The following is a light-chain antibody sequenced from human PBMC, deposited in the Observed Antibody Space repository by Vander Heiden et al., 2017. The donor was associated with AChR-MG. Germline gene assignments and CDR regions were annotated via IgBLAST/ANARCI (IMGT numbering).Light chain of an antibody. CDR2: GAS. CDR3: QQYRSSPLVT. CDR1: HSVSSSY. J-gene: IGKJ5*01. V-gene: IGKV3-20*01. Sequence: EIVLTQSPGTLSLSPAERATLSCRASHSVSSSYLAWYQETPGQAPGLLIYGASSKATGIPDRFSGSGSGTDFTLTISRLEPEDFAVYYCQQYRSSPLVTFGQGTRLEIK.